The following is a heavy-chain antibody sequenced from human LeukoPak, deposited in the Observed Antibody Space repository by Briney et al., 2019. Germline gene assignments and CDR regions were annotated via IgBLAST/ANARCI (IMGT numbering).Heavy chain of an antibody. J-gene: IGHJ6*02. D-gene: IGHD6-6*01. Sequence: ASVKVSCKASGYTFTIYGISWVRQAPGQGLEWMGWISAYNGNTNYAQKLQGRVTMTTDTSTSTAYMELRSLRSDDTAVYYCAKAIAARGYYYYVRDVGGQGPTVTVSS. CDR1: GYTFTIYG. V-gene: IGHV1-18*01. CDR2: ISAYNGNT. CDR3: AKAIAARGYYYYVRDV.